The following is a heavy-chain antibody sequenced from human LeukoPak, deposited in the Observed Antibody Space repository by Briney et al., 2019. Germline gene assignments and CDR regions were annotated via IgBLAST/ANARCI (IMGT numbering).Heavy chain of an antibody. D-gene: IGHD3-22*01. Sequence: GGSLRLSCVASGFTFSSCAMNWVRQAPGKGLEWVSCISASGGSPYYADSVKGRFTFSRDNSKNTLYLQMNSLRAEDTAIYYCAKQGGDYFDTTGKGFDYWGPGTLVTVSS. CDR1: GFTFSSCA. CDR3: AKQGGDYFDTTGKGFDY. V-gene: IGHV3-23*01. CDR2: ISASGGSP. J-gene: IGHJ4*02.